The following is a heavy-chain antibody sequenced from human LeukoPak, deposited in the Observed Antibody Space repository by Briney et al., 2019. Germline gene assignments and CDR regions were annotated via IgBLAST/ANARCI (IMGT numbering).Heavy chain of an antibody. CDR3: ARYIDTIFGGVIIKSGLFVP. D-gene: IGHD3-3*01. Sequence: SETLSLTCTVPGGSISSRCYYWGWLRPPPGTGLEWIERIYCSGCIYHNPSLKSRVNISVHTSKNQFSLKLRSVTAGATPVYYRARYIDTIFGGVIIKSGLFVPCGHGTLGTVSS. CDR1: GGSISSRCYY. V-gene: IGHV4-39*07. J-gene: IGHJ5*02. CDR2: IYCSGCI.